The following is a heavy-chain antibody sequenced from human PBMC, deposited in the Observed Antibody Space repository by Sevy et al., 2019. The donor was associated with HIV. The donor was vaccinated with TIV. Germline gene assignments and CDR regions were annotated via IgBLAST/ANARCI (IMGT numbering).Heavy chain of an antibody. CDR1: GYTLTELS. J-gene: IGHJ6*02. CDR2: FDPEDGET. V-gene: IGHV1-24*01. D-gene: IGHD3-10*01. Sequence: ASVKVSCKVSGYTLTELSMHWVRQAPGKGLEWMGGFDPEDGETIYAQKFQGRVTMTEDTSTDTAYMELSSLRSEDTAVYYCATDKSGIKNYYYYYGMDVWGQWTTVTVSS. CDR3: ATDKSGIKNYYYYYGMDV.